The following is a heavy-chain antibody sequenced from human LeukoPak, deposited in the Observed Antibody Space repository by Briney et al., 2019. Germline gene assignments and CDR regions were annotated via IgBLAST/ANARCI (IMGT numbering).Heavy chain of an antibody. V-gene: IGHV4-31*03. CDR3: ARVGSCSGGSCYYRLFDY. J-gene: IGHJ4*02. Sequence: SQTLSLTCTVSGGSISNSDYYWSWIRQHPGKGLEWIGYIYYSGSTYYNPSLKSRVSISVDTSKNQFSLKLSSVTAADTAVYYCARVGSCSGGSCYYRLFDYWGQGTLVTVSS. D-gene: IGHD2-15*01. CDR2: IYYSGST. CDR1: GGSISNSDYY.